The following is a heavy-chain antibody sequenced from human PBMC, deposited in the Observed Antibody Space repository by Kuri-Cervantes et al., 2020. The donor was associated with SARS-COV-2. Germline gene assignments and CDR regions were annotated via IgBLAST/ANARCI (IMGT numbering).Heavy chain of an antibody. Sequence: SETLSLTCAVYGGSFSGYYWSWIRQPPGKGLEWIGEINHSGSTSYNPSLKSRVTISVDTSKNQFSLKLSSVTAADTAVYYCARGRRAVAGRRNGFDYWGQGTLVTVSS. CDR2: INHSGST. D-gene: IGHD6-19*01. CDR1: GGSFSGYY. J-gene: IGHJ4*02. CDR3: ARGRRAVAGRRNGFDY. V-gene: IGHV4-34*01.